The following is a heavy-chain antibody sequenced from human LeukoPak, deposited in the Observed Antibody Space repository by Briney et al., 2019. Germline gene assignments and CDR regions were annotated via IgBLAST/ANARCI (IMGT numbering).Heavy chain of an antibody. V-gene: IGHV1-18*01. Sequence: ASVKVSCKASGYTFTSYGISWVRQAPGQGLEWMGWISAYNGNTNYAQKLQGRVTMTTDTSTSTAYMELRSLRSDDTAVYYCARDFEGFGEWSHPYYMDVWGKGTTVTVSS. CDR2: ISAYNGNT. CDR3: ARDFEGFGEWSHPYYMDV. J-gene: IGHJ6*03. CDR1: GYTFTSYG. D-gene: IGHD3-10*01.